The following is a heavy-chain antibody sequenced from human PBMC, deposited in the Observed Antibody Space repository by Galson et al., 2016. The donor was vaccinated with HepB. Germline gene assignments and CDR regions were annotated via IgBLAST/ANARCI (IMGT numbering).Heavy chain of an antibody. Sequence: SLRLSCAASGFKFDDYAMHWVHQPPGKGLEWVSLISWDVASTLYADSVRGRFTISRDNRKKSLYLQMNSLRTEDTAFYYCGKNNGGVAATSPVDSWGQGTLVTVSS. CDR1: GFKFDDYA. V-gene: IGHV3-43*01. CDR2: ISWDVAST. J-gene: IGHJ5*01. D-gene: IGHD2-8*02. CDR3: GKNNGGVAATSPVDS.